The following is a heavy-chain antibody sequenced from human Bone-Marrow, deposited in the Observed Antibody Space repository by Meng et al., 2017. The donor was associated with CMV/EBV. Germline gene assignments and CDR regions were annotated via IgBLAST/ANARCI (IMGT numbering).Heavy chain of an antibody. V-gene: IGHV3-11*04. CDR1: GFTLRDYY. J-gene: IGHJ6*02. D-gene: IGHD5-18*01. CDR3: ARDSVGYSYGIRPDYYGMDV. CDR2: SSSSGSTI. Sequence: GESLKIDFVTSGFTLRDYYMRWIRQAPGKGLEWVSYSSSSGSTIYYADSVKGRFTISRDNAKNSLYLQMNSLRAEDTAVYYCARDSVGYSYGIRPDYYGMDVWGQGTTVTVSS.